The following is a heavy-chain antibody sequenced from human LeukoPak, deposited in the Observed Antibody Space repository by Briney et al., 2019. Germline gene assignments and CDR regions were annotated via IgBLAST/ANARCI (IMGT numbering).Heavy chain of an antibody. D-gene: IGHD1-26*01. Sequence: GGSLRLSCAASGFTFSSYSMNWVRQAPGKGLEWVSYISSSSTIYYADSVKGRFTISRDNAKNSLYLQMNSLRAEDTAVYYCASREDGDYWGQGTLVTVSS. CDR1: GFTFSSYS. CDR3: ASREDGDY. V-gene: IGHV3-48*01. CDR2: ISSSSTI. J-gene: IGHJ4*02.